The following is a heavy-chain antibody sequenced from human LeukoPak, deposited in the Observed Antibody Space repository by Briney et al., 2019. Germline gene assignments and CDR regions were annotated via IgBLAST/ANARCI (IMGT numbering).Heavy chain of an antibody. CDR2: IYYSGST. V-gene: IGHV4-31*03. J-gene: IGHJ4*02. D-gene: IGHD4-17*01. Sequence: SETLSLTCTVSGGSISSGGYYWSWIRQHPGKGLEWIGYIYYSGSTYYNPSLKSRVTISVDTSKNQFSLKLSSVTAADTAVYYCVRDLGANYGDYDLFYWGQGTLVTVSS. CDR1: GGSISSGGYY. CDR3: VRDLGANYGDYDLFY.